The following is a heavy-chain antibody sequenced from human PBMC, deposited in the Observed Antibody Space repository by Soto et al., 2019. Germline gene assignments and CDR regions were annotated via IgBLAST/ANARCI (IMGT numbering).Heavy chain of an antibody. CDR1: EGSIRGDGYY. V-gene: IGHV4-31*03. Sequence: LSLTCTVSEGSIRGDGYYRSGSRQHQGKGLEWIGYIYYSGSTYYNPSLKSRVTISVDTSKNQFSLKLSSVTAADTAVYYCAILPPLQLIAYWGQGTLVPVSS. D-gene: IGHD2-2*01. J-gene: IGHJ4*02. CDR3: AILPPLQLIAY. CDR2: IYYSGST.